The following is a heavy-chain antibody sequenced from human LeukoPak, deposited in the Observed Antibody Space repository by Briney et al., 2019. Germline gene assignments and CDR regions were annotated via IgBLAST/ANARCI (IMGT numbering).Heavy chain of an antibody. CDR1: GYTFTSYG. J-gene: IGHJ5*02. V-gene: IGHV1-18*01. D-gene: IGHD2-2*01. CDR2: TSAYNGNT. Sequence: ASVKVSCKASGYTFTSYGISWVRQAPGQGLEWMGWTSAYNGNTNYAQKLQGRVTMTTDTSTSTAYMELRSLRSDDTAVYYCARADIVVVPAATQFDPWGQGTLVTVSS. CDR3: ARADIVVVPAATQFDP.